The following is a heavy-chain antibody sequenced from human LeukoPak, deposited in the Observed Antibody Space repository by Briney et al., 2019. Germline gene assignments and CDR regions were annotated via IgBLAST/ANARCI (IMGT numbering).Heavy chain of an antibody. CDR1: GFSFTNFV. Sequence: GGSLRLSCAAAGFSFTNFVMSWVRQAPGKGLEWVSGIRGTGIITYYADSVKGRFTISRDNSKNTVYLQMNSLRAEDTAIYYCAKDHTDDYGAGPFDIWGRGTMVTVS. CDR3: AKDHTDDYGAGPFDI. D-gene: IGHD4-17*01. J-gene: IGHJ3*02. CDR2: IRGTGIIT. V-gene: IGHV3-23*01.